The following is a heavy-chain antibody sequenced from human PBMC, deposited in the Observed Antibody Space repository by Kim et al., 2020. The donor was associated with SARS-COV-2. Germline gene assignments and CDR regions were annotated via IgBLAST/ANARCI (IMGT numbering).Heavy chain of an antibody. CDR2: IWYDGSNK. Sequence: GGSLRLSCAASGFTFSSYGMHWVRQAPGKGLEWVAVIWYDGSNKYYADSVKGRFTISRDNSKNTLYLQMNSLRAEDTAVYYCARELLVVPAANWFDPWGQGTLVTVSS. J-gene: IGHJ5*01. CDR3: ARELLVVPAANWFDP. D-gene: IGHD2-2*01. CDR1: GFTFSSYG. V-gene: IGHV3-33*01.